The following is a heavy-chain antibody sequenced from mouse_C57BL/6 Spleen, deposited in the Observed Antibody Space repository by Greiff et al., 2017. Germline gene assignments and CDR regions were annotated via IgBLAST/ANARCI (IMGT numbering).Heavy chain of an antibody. CDR2: ISAGGSYT. CDR1: GFTFSSYA. D-gene: IGHD2-1*01. Sequence: EVQRVESGGGLVKPGGSLKLSCAASGFTFSSYAMSWVRQTPEKRLEWVGTISAGGSYTYYPDNVKGSFTISRDNAKNNLYLQMSLLKSEDTAMYSCASSIYYCNSAWFAYWGQGTLVTVSA. V-gene: IGHV5-4*01. J-gene: IGHJ3*01. CDR3: ASSIYYCNSAWFAY.